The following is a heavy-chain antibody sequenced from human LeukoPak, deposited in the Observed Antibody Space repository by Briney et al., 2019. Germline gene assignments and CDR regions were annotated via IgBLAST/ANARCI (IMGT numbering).Heavy chain of an antibody. V-gene: IGHV4-39*01. CDR3: ARPLYNSWHRFDP. CDR1: GASISSSSRADYFF. J-gene: IGHJ5*02. Sequence: SETLSLTCTVSGASISSSSRADYFFWGWIRQAPGKGLEWIGSIDYSGHTYYNPSLKTRATISVDTPKNQFSLSLRSVTAADTAVYYCARPLYNSWHRFDPWGQGTLITVS. D-gene: IGHD3-16*01. CDR2: IDYSGHT.